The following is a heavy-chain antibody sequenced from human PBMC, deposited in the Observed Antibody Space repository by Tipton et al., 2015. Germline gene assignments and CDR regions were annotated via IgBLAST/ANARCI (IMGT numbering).Heavy chain of an antibody. J-gene: IGHJ4*02. CDR1: GFSFSNYD. CDR2: VSYDVTYE. V-gene: IGHV3-33*01. D-gene: IGHD3-22*01. CDR3: VRDHVYYDNTRYYSFFDY. Sequence: RSLRLSCAASGFSFSNYDMHWVRQAPGKGLEWVAVVSYDVTYEHYVDSVKGRFTISRDNSKNTLNLQMNSLRAEDTAVYYCVRDHVYYDNTRYYSFFDYWGQGALVTVSS.